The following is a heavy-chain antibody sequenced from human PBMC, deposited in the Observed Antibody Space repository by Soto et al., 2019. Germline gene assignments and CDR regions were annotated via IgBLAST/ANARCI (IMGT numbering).Heavy chain of an antibody. J-gene: IGHJ4*02. Sequence: QITLKESGPTLVKPTQTLTLTCTFSGFSLSTSGVGVGWIRQPPGKALEWLALIYWNDDKRYSPSLKSRLTITKDTSKNQVVLTMTNMDPVDTATYYCVHRRTGKTCSTTVEDWGQGTLVTVSS. D-gene: IGHD2-2*01. V-gene: IGHV2-5*01. CDR1: GFSLSTSGVG. CDR2: IYWNDDK. CDR3: VHRRTGKTCSTTVED.